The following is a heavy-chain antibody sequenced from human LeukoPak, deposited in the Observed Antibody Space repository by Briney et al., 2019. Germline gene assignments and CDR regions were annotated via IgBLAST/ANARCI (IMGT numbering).Heavy chain of an antibody. CDR1: GGSISSYY. J-gene: IGHJ6*03. Sequence: SETLSLTCTVSGGSISSYYWSWIRQPAGKGLEWIGRIYTSGSTNYNPSLKSRVTMSVDTSKNQFSLKLSSVTAADTAVYYCARLVDSSGWARSYYYYYYMDVWGKGTTVTVSS. CDR2: IYTSGST. V-gene: IGHV4-4*07. D-gene: IGHD6-19*01. CDR3: ARLVDSSGWARSYYYYYYMDV.